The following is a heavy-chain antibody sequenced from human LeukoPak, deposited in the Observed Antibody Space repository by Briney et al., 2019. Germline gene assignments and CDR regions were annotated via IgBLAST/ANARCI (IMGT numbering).Heavy chain of an antibody. Sequence: SETLSLSCGVYGGSFSGYYWSWIRQPPGKGLEWIGEINPRGSTNYNPSLKSRVTLSADTSKNQFSLTLNSVTAADTSVYYCARRRLGYYFDYWGQGTLVTVSS. J-gene: IGHJ4*02. V-gene: IGHV4-34*01. CDR2: INPRGST. CDR1: GGSFSGYY. CDR3: ARRRLGYYFDY. D-gene: IGHD5-24*01.